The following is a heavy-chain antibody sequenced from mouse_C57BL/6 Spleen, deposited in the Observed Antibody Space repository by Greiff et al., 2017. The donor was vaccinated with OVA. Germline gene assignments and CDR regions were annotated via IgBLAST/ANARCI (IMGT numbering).Heavy chain of an antibody. V-gene: IGHV1-15*01. CDR1: GYTFTDYE. CDR2: LDPETGGT. D-gene: IGHD2-3*01. CDR3: TRGAIYDGYDY. Sequence: QVQLQQSGAELVRPGASVTLSCKASGYTFTDYEMHWVKQTPVHGLEWIGALDPETGGTAYNQKFKGKAILTADKSSSTAYMELRSLTSEDSAVYYCTRGAIYDGYDYWGQGTTLTVSS. J-gene: IGHJ2*01.